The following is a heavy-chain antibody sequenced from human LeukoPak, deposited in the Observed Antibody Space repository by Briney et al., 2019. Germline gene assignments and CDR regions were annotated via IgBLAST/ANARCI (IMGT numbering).Heavy chain of an antibody. V-gene: IGHV1-2*02. D-gene: IGHD1-26*01. Sequence: GASVKVSCKASGYTFNVYYIHWVRQAPGQGLEWMGWINPNSGGTNYAQKFQGRVTMTRDTSICTVYMELSRLTSDDTAVYYCARDQGGGATDFDYWGQGTLVTVSS. J-gene: IGHJ4*02. CDR3: ARDQGGGATDFDY. CDR1: GYTFNVYY. CDR2: INPNSGGT.